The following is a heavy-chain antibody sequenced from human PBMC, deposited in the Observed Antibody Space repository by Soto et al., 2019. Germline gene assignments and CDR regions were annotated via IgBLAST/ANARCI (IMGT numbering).Heavy chain of an antibody. V-gene: IGHV1-18*01. Sequence: ASVKVSCKASGYTFTSYGISWVRQAPGQGLEWMGWISAYNGNTNYAQKLQGRVTMTTDTSTSTAYMELRSPRSDDTAVYYCARDPYDFWSGYWDYWGQGTLVTVSS. CDR1: GYTFTSYG. D-gene: IGHD3-3*01. J-gene: IGHJ4*02. CDR2: ISAYNGNT. CDR3: ARDPYDFWSGYWDY.